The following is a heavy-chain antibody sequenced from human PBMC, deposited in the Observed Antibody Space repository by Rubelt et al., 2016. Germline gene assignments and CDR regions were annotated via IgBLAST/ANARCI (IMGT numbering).Heavy chain of an antibody. V-gene: IGHV4-38-2*02. CDR2: ILRSGTT. D-gene: IGHD3-9*01. Sequence: QVQLQESGPGLVKPSETLSLTCTVSSYSISSGFYWGWIRQPPGKGLEWIASILRSGTTYYNPSLKSRVPLSVDTAGNHFALKLNSVSAADTAIYYCARGSLLTGYDAFDIWGQGTMVTVSS. J-gene: IGHJ3*02. CDR3: ARGSLLTGYDAFDI. CDR1: SYSISSGFY.